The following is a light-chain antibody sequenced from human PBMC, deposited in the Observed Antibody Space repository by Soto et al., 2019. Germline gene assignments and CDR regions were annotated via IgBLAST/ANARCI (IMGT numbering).Light chain of an antibody. CDR1: QSISSY. CDR3: QQSYSTLGT. CDR2: AAS. J-gene: IGKJ1*01. Sequence: DIQMIQSPSSLSASVGDRVTITCRASQSISSYLNWYQQKPGKAPKLLIYAASSLQSGVPSRFSGSGSGTDFTLTISSLQHEDFATYYCQQSYSTLGTFGQGTKVDIK. V-gene: IGKV1-39*01.